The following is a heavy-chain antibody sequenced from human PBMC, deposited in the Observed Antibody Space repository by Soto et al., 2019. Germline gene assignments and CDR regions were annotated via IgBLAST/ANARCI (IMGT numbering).Heavy chain of an antibody. J-gene: IGHJ4*02. V-gene: IGHV4-34*01. CDR3: ARNYDFWSGYYGY. D-gene: IGHD3-3*01. CDR2: INHSGST. Sequence: TSETLSLTCAVYGGSFSGYYWSWIRQPPGKGLEWIGEINHSGSTNYNPSLKSRVTISVDTSKNQFSLKLSSVTAADTAVYYCARNYDFWSGYYGYWGQGTLVTVSS. CDR1: GGSFSGYY.